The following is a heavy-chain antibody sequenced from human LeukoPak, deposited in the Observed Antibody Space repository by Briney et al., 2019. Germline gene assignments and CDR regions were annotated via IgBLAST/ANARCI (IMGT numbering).Heavy chain of an antibody. CDR3: ARGPNYPSPSPFDY. CDR1: GDSISGYY. V-gene: IGHV4-59*08. CDR2: IYYSGST. Sequence: SETLSLTCTVSGDSISGYYWSWIRQPPGKGLEWIGYIYYSGSTNYNPSLKSRVTISVDTSKNQFSLKLSSVTAADTAVYYCARGPNYPSPSPFDYWGQGTLVTVSS. D-gene: IGHD5-24*01. J-gene: IGHJ4*02.